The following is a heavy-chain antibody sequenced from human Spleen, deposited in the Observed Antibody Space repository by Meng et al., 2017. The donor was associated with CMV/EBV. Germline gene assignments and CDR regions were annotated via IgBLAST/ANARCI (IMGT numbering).Heavy chain of an antibody. J-gene: IGHJ5*02. Sequence: TSYGSSWVRQAPGEGHEGVGWISGYNGQITYAQSVKDRVTMVTDTFTNTASMELRSLRSDDTAVYYCARGGFGGYDFGDYGNFFDPWGQGTLVTVSS. CDR3: ARGGFGGYDFGDYGNFFDP. D-gene: IGHD4-17*01. V-gene: IGHV1-18*01. CDR1: TSYG. CDR2: ISGYNGQI.